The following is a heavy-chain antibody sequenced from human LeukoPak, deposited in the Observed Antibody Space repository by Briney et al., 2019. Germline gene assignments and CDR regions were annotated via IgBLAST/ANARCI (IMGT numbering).Heavy chain of an antibody. CDR1: EFTFRDYY. CDR3: ARVGGPCRSTSCYSVQFDY. V-gene: IGHV3-11*01. D-gene: IGHD2-2*01. J-gene: IGHJ4*02. CDR2: ISSSGSTI. Sequence: GGSLRLSCAASEFTFRDYYMSWIRQAPGKGLEWVSYISSSGSTIYYADSVKGRFAISRDNAKNSLYLQMNSLRAEDTAVYYCARVGGPCRSTSCYSVQFDYWGQGALVTVSS.